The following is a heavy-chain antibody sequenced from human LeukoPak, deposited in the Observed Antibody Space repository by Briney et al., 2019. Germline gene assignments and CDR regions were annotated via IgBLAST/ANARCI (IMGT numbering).Heavy chain of an antibody. CDR3: ASVHYYALDY. CDR1: GFNFNVYY. V-gene: IGHV3-11*01. Sequence: PGGSLRLSCAASGFNFNVYYMSWIRQAPGKGLEWVSYIGTRDATTNYADSVKGRFTITRDNAKNSLHLQMNSLRAEDTAVHYCASVHYYALDYWGQGILVTVSS. D-gene: IGHD3-10*01. J-gene: IGHJ4*02. CDR2: IGTRDATT.